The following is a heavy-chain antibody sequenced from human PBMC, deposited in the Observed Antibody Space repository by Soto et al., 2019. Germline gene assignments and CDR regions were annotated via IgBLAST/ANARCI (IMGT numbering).Heavy chain of an antibody. D-gene: IGHD6-25*01. CDR1: GFTFSAYW. J-gene: IGHJ4*02. V-gene: IGHV3-7*01. CDR2: IKQAGSEK. CDR3: AREKRANGYFDY. Sequence: EVQLVESGGGLVQTGGSLRLSCAASGFTFSAYWMSWVRQAPGKGLEWVANIKQAGSEKYYVDSVNGRFIISRDDAKNSLFLQVNSLRVEDTAVYYCAREKRANGYFDYWGQGTLVTVS.